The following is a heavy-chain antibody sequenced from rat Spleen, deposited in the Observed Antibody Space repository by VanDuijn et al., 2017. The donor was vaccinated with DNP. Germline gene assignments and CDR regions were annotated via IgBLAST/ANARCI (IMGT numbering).Heavy chain of an antibody. J-gene: IGHJ2*01. Sequence: EVQLVESGGDLVQPGRSLNLSCVASGFTFKNYWMTWIRQVPGKGLEWVASITSSDANPYYPDSVKGRFTISRDNTKNTLYLQMDSLRSDDTATYYCTTQNSGYDYFDYWGQGVMVTVSS. CDR2: ITSSDANP. CDR3: TTQNSGYDYFDY. CDR1: GFTFKNYW. V-gene: IGHV5-31*01. D-gene: IGHD4-3*01.